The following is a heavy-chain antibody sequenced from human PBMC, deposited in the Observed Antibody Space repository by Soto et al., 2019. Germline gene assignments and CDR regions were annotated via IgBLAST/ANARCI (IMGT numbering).Heavy chain of an antibody. Sequence: EVQLLESGGGLVQPGGSLRLSCAASGFTFSSYAMTWVRQAPGKGLEWVSLILGGGGKTYYADSVKGRFTISRDNSKNTLYLQMNSLRAEDSAVYYCVKGGSTGVSGDDYWGQGTLVTVSS. CDR2: ILGGGGKT. CDR3: VKGGSTGVSGDDY. J-gene: IGHJ4*02. CDR1: GFTFSSYA. V-gene: IGHV3-23*01. D-gene: IGHD3-3*01.